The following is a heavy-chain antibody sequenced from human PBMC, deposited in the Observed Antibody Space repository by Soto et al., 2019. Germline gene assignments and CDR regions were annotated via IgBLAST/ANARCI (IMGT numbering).Heavy chain of an antibody. CDR1: GFTFSSYG. V-gene: IGHV3-30*18. Sequence: GGSLRLSCVASGFTFSSYGMHWVRQAPGKGLEWVALMAYDGSNKYYADSVPGRFTISRDNSKNTLYLQMNSLRAEDTAVYYCAKDKSATFGYFDYWGQGTLVTVSS. CDR2: MAYDGSNK. CDR3: AKDKSATFGYFDY. D-gene: IGHD3-10*02. J-gene: IGHJ4*02.